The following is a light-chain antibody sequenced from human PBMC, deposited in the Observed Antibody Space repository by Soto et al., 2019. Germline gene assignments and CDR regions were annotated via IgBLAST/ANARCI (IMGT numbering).Light chain of an antibody. Sequence: QSALTQPRSVSGSPGQSVTISCTGTSSDVGGYNYVSWYQQYPGKAPKLMIYDVSKRPSGVPDRFSGSKSGNTASLTISGLQAEDEADYYCCSYAGSYTFYVFGTGTKLTVL. CDR1: SSDVGGYNY. V-gene: IGLV2-11*01. CDR3: CSYAGSYTFYV. CDR2: DVS. J-gene: IGLJ1*01.